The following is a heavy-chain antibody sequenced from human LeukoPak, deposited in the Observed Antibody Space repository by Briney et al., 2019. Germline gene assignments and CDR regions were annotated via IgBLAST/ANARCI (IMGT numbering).Heavy chain of an antibody. D-gene: IGHD6-13*01. CDR2: ISGGGRRT. CDR1: VFSFSTYA. CDR3: AKGLSWFPDVDH. V-gene: IGHV3-23*01. J-gene: IGHJ4*02. Sequence: PGGSLRLSCAASVFSFSTYAMSCAPQAPGKGLEGVSAISGGGRRTHYPHPVKGRFTISRDNPKNTLYPQMNTLRCGDTAVFHCAKGLSWFPDVDHWGQENVVSVS.